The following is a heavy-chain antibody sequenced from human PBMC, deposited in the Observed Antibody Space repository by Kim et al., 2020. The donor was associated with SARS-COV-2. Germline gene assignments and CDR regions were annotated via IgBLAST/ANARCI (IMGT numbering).Heavy chain of an antibody. D-gene: IGHD3-10*01. CDR1: GGSISSSSYY. J-gene: IGHJ5*02. CDR3: ARTPRTMVRGVIITQGGNWFDP. V-gene: IGHV4-39*01. CDR2: IYYSGST. Sequence: SETLSLTCTVSGGSISSSSYYWGWIRQPPGKGLEWIGSIYYSGSTYYNPSLKSRVTISVDTSKNQFSLKLSSVTAADTAVYYCARTPRTMVRGVIITQGGNWFDPWGQGTLVTVSS.